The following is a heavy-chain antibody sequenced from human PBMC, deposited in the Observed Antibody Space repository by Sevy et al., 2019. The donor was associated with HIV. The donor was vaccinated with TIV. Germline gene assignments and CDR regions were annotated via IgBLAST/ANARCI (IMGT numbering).Heavy chain of an antibody. CDR3: ADRRSKGITITEFDY. J-gene: IGHJ4*02. Sequence: SGPTLVNPTQTLTMTCTFSGFSSTTSGVGVGWIRQHPGKALEWLALIYWDDDRRYSPSLKSRLTITRDTSKDQVVLTMANMDPVDTGTYYCADRRSKGITITEFDYWGQGALVTVSS. V-gene: IGHV2-5*02. D-gene: IGHD3-9*01. CDR2: IYWDDDR. CDR1: GFSSTTSGVG.